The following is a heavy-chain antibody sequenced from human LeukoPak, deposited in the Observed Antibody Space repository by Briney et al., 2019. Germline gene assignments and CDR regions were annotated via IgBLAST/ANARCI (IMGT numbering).Heavy chain of an antibody. CDR3: AKDLGRYCSSTSCYGGEDYYYYGMDV. CDR1: GFTFDDYA. V-gene: IGHV3-9*01. CDR2: ISWNSGSI. D-gene: IGHD2-2*01. J-gene: IGHJ6*02. Sequence: GRSLRLSCAASGFTFDDYAMHWVRQAPGKGLEGVSGISWNSGSIGYADSVKGRFTISRDNAKNSLYLQMNSLRAEDTALYYCAKDLGRYCSSTSCYGGEDYYYYGMDVWGQGTTVTVSS.